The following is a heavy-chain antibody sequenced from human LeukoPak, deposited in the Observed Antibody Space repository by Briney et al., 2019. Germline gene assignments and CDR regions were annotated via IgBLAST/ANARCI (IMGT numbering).Heavy chain of an antibody. V-gene: IGHV3-30*18. CDR2: ISYDGSNK. Sequence: PGGSLRLSCAASGFTFSSYGMHWVRQAPGKGVEWVAVISYDGSNKYYADSVKGRFTISRDNSKNTLYLQMNSLRAEDTAVYYCAKEKYSSGWYVSNYFDYWGQGTLVTVSS. CDR3: AKEKYSSGWYVSNYFDY. J-gene: IGHJ4*02. D-gene: IGHD6-19*01. CDR1: GFTFSSYG.